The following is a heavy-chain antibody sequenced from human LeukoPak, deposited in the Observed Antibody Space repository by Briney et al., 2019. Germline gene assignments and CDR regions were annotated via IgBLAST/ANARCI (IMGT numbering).Heavy chain of an antibody. J-gene: IGHJ1*01. V-gene: IGHV3-23*01. CDR1: GFNFSNYA. CDR2: ISGSGMST. CDR3: TKDDSSGWYSQSQH. D-gene: IGHD6-19*01. Sequence: PGGSLRLSCAAFGFNFSNYAMSWVRQAPGKGLEWVSSISGSGMSTVYAESVKGRFSISRDNPKNTLYLQMKSLRADDTAIYFCTKDDSSGWYSQSQHWGQGTLVTVSS.